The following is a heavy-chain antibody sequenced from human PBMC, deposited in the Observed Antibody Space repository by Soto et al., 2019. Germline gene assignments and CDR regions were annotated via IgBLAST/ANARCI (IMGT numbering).Heavy chain of an antibody. J-gene: IGHJ4*02. CDR2: IYYSGST. Sequence: SETLSLTCTVSGGSISSYYWSWVRQPPGKGLEWIGYIYYSGSTNYNPSLKSRVTISVDTSKNQFSLKLSSVTTADTAVYYCAGNIAARPYYFDYWGQGTLVTVSS. CDR1: GGSISSYY. D-gene: IGHD6-6*01. CDR3: AGNIAARPYYFDY. V-gene: IGHV4-59*01.